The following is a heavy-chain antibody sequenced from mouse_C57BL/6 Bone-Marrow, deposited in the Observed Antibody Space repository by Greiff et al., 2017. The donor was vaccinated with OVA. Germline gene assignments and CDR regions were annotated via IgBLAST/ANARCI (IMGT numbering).Heavy chain of an antibody. CDR1: GYTFTSYW. Sequence: QVQLQQPGAELVKPGASVKLSCKASGYTFTSYWMHWVKQRPGQGLEWIGMIHPNSGSTNYNEKFKSKATLTVDKSSSTAYMQLSSLTSEDSAVYYCARNYGSSPNWYFDVWGTGTTVTVSS. V-gene: IGHV1-64*01. CDR3: ARNYGSSPNWYFDV. CDR2: IHPNSGST. D-gene: IGHD1-1*01. J-gene: IGHJ1*03.